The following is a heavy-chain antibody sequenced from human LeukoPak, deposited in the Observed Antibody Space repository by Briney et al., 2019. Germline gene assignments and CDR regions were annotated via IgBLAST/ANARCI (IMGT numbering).Heavy chain of an antibody. CDR2: IYWDDDK. Sequence: DSGPTLVKPTQSLTLTCSFSGFSLSTSGGGVGWIRQPLGKGLGWLSLIYWDDDKRYSPSLKSRLTITKDTSKTQVVLTMTNMDPVDTATYYCAHRGPYCSSTSCYSDWGQGTLVTVSS. V-gene: IGHV2-5*02. D-gene: IGHD2-2*01. CDR1: GFSLSTSGGG. CDR3: AHRGPYCSSTSCYSD. J-gene: IGHJ4*02.